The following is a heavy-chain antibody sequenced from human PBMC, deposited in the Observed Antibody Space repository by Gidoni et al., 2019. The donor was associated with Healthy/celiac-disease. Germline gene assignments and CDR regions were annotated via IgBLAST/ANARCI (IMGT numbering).Heavy chain of an antibody. D-gene: IGHD6-13*01. CDR2: ISSSGSTI. J-gene: IGHJ4*02. Sequence: GKGLEWVSYISSSGSTIYYADSVKGRFTISRDNAKNSLYLQMNSLRAEDTAVYYCARDRARGSWTFDYWGQGTLVTVSS. CDR3: ARDRARGSWTFDY. V-gene: IGHV3-11*01.